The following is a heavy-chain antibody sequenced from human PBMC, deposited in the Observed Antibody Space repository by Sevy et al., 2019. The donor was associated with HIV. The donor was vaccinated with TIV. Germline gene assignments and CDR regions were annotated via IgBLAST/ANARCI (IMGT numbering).Heavy chain of an antibody. CDR1: GFTFSSYA. J-gene: IGHJ4*02. V-gene: IGHV3-30-3*01. Sequence: GGSLRLSCAASGFTFSSYALHWVRQAPGKGLEWVAVISYDDGSNRNYADSVKGRLTISRDNSKNTVYLQMTSLRPEDTAVYYCARDSGYCGGDCYGPGGYWGQGTLVTVSS. D-gene: IGHD2-21*02. CDR2: ISYDDGSNR. CDR3: ARDSGYCGGDCYGPGGY.